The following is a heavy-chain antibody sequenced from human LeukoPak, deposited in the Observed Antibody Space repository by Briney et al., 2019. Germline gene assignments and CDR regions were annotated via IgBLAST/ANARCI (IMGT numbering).Heavy chain of an antibody. Sequence: QPGGSLRLSCAASGFTFSSYAMHWVRQAPGKGLEWVAAIGDSGHNTFYADSVKGRFTISRDNSKNTLYLQMNSLRAEDTAVYHCAKQIGYCSGGNCHFSDWGQGTLVTVSS. J-gene: IGHJ4*02. CDR1: GFTFSSYA. D-gene: IGHD2-15*01. CDR3: AKQIGYCSGGNCHFSD. V-gene: IGHV3-23*01. CDR2: IGDSGHNT.